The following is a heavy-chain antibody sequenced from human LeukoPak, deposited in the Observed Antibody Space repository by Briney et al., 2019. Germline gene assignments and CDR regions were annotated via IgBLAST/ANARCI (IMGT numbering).Heavy chain of an antibody. D-gene: IGHD1-26*01. CDR2: ISSSSNYM. V-gene: IGHV3-21*01. Sequence: PGGSLRLSCAASGFTFSSYSMNWVRQAPGKGLEWVSSISSSSNYMYYADSVKGRFTISRDNIKNSLYLQMNSLRAEDTAVYYCARHRIPTYVYSGSSPFDYWGQGTLVTVSS. CDR3: ARHRIPTYVYSGSSPFDY. J-gene: IGHJ4*02. CDR1: GFTFSSYS.